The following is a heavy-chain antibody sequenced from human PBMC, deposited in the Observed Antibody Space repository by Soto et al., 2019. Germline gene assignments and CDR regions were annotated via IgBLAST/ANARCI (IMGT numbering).Heavy chain of an antibody. D-gene: IGHD2-8*01. J-gene: IGHJ5*02. V-gene: IGHV1-8*01. Sequence: QVQLVQSGAEVKKPGASVKVSCKASGYTFINYDINWVRQATGQGLEWVGWMNPDSGNTGYAQNFQGRVTMTGNTSISSVYMELSSLTSEDTAMYYCARRRGSNGWFDLWGQGTLVTVSS. CDR1: GYTFINYD. CDR2: MNPDSGNT. CDR3: ARRRGSNGWFDL.